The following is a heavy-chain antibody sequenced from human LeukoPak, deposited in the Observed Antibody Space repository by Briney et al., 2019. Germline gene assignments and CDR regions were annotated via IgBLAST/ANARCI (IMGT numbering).Heavy chain of an antibody. Sequence: GAPVTVSCKTSGYTFTDFYIHWVRQAPGQGLEWMGWIHSHSGRTRYAQRFQGRIAISRDTSITTAYMELTGLKSDDTAVYDCTRDLTAISGNPDDWGQGTLVTVSS. CDR2: IHSHSGRT. D-gene: IGHD3-9*01. CDR1: GYTFTDFY. J-gene: IGHJ4*02. CDR3: TRDLTAISGNPDD. V-gene: IGHV1-2*02.